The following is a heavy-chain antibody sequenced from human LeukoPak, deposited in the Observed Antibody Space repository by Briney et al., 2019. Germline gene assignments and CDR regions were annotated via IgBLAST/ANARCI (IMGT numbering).Heavy chain of an antibody. CDR2: IRFDGSNK. CDR1: GFTFSIFD. D-gene: IGHD2-2*01. CDR3: AGKDVVVVPAADAFDI. V-gene: IGHV3-30*02. Sequence: PGGSLRLSCATSGFTFSIFDMHWVRQAPGKGLQWVSFIRFDGSNKYYADSVRGRFTISRDNSKNTLFLQMNSLRLEDTAVYYCAGKDVVVVPAADAFDIWGLGTMVTVSS. J-gene: IGHJ3*02.